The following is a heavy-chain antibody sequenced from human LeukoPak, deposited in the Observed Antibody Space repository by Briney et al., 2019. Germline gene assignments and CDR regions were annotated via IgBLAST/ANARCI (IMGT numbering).Heavy chain of an antibody. D-gene: IGHD3-22*01. CDR1: GFTFSGYG. CDR3: ARGTSYTSGYYAF. V-gene: IGHV3-30*03. Sequence: GGSLRLSCAASGFTFSGYGMHWVRQAPGKGLEWVAAISYAGTNKYYTDSVKGRFTISRDNSKNTVDLQMNSLRTEDTAVYYCARGTSYTSGYYAFWGQGTLVTVSS. CDR2: ISYAGTNK. J-gene: IGHJ4*02.